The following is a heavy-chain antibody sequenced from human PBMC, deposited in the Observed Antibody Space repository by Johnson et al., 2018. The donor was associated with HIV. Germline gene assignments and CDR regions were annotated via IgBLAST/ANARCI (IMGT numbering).Heavy chain of an antibody. J-gene: IGHJ3*02. CDR2: ISWDGGST. Sequence: VQLVESGGGLVQPGGSLRLSCAASGFTFDDYTMHWVRQAPGKGLEWVSLISWDGGSTYYADSVKGRFTISRDNSKNFLYLQMNSLRAEDTAVYYCAREVNAFDTWSEGTVVTVSS. CDR1: GFTFDDYT. V-gene: IGHV3-43*01. D-gene: IGHD3-22*01. CDR3: AREVNAFDT.